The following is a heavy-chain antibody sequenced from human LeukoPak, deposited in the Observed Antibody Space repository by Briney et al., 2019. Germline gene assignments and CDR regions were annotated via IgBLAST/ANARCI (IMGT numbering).Heavy chain of an antibody. D-gene: IGHD5-24*01. CDR1: GFTFSDYY. Sequence: GGSLRLSCAASGFTFSDYYMSWIRQAPGKGLEWVSYISSSGSTIYYADSVKGRFTISRDNAKNSLYLQMNSLRAEDTAVYYCATVEMTNYFDYWGQGTLVTVSS. CDR2: ISSSGSTI. V-gene: IGHV3-11*01. CDR3: ATVEMTNYFDY. J-gene: IGHJ4*02.